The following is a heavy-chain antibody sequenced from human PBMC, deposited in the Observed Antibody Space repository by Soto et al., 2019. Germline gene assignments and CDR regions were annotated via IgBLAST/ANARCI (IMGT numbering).Heavy chain of an antibody. CDR1: GASISGFY. CDR3: VRDGTKTLRDWFDP. Sequence: QVQLQESGPGLVKPSETLSLTCTVSGASISGFYWSWIRQSPGKGLEWIGRIYATGATEYNPSSKSGGMKSVDTCKKQFSRKLRSVTAADTDVYYCVRDGTKTLRDWFDPWGQGISVTVSS. J-gene: IGHJ5*02. D-gene: IGHD1-26*01. V-gene: IGHV4-4*07. CDR2: IYATGAT.